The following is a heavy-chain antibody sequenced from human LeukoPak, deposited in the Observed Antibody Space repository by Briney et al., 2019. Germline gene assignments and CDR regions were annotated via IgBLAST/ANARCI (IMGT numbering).Heavy chain of an antibody. CDR2: VSGNNGNT. D-gene: IGHD1-1*01. Sequence: ASVNVSCKASGYTFTTYGISWVRQAPGQGLEWMGWVSGNNGNTNYAQKLQGRVTMTTDTSTNTAYMELRSLRSDDTAVYYCARYFYHSGTNWYDVFDVWGQGTMVTVSS. CDR1: GYTFTTYG. J-gene: IGHJ3*01. CDR3: ARYFYHSGTNWYDVFDV. V-gene: IGHV1-18*01.